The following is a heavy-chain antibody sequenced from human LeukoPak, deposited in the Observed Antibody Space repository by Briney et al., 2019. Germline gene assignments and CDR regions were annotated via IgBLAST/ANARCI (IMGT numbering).Heavy chain of an antibody. CDR3: AKEQNSKGYFDY. J-gene: IGHJ4*02. Sequence: GGSLRLSCAASGCTFSRYAMSWARQARGKGLEGVSAISGSGGSTYYTDSVRRRFTISRDNTKSTLYLKVNSLRAEDTAVYCCAKEQNSKGYFDYCGQGTLVTVSS. CDR2: ISGSGGST. V-gene: IGHV3-23*01. CDR1: GCTFSRYA. D-gene: IGHD4-23*01.